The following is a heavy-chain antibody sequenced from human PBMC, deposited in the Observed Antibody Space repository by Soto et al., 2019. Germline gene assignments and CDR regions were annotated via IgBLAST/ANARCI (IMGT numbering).Heavy chain of an antibody. J-gene: IGHJ6*03. Sequence: EVQLVESGGGVVRPGGSLRLSCLASGFPFDDYGMHWVRQAPGKGLEWVSGINWNGGRTGYPGSMKGRFIISRDNAKNSLYLQMNSLRAEDTALYYCARSGNIVATTNYYMDVWGNGTTVTVSS. D-gene: IGHD5-12*01. CDR2: INWNGGRT. CDR3: ARSGNIVATTNYYMDV. CDR1: GFPFDDYG. V-gene: IGHV3-20*04.